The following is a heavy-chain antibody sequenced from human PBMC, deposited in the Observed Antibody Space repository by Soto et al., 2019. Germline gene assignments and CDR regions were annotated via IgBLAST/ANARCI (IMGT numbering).Heavy chain of an antibody. CDR1: GFTFSSYS. CDR3: AKDTVVVVKVYYYGMDV. V-gene: IGHV3-21*04. D-gene: IGHD3-22*01. CDR2: ISSSSSYI. J-gene: IGHJ6*02. Sequence: GALRLSCAASGFTFSSYSMNWVRQAPGKGLEWVSSISSSSSYIYYADSVKGRFTISRDNAKNTLYLQMNSLRAEDTAVYYCAKDTVVVVKVYYYGMDVWGQGTTVTVSS.